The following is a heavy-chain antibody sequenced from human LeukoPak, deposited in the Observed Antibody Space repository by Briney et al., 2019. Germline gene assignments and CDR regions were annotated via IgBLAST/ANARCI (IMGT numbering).Heavy chain of an antibody. Sequence: GGSLRLSCAASGFTFSSYEMNCVRQAPGKGLEWVSYIFSGGGTIYYADSVKGRFTISRDNAKNSLYLQMNSLRAEDTAVYYCARDSYYDSSGYYHRDFDYWGQGTLVTVSS. CDR2: IFSGGGTI. J-gene: IGHJ4*02. CDR3: ARDSYYDSSGYYHRDFDY. D-gene: IGHD3-22*01. CDR1: GFTFSSYE. V-gene: IGHV3-48*03.